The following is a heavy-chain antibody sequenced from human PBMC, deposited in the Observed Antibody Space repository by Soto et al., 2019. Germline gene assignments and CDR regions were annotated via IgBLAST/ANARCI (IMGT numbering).Heavy chain of an antibody. D-gene: IGHD2-15*01. CDR3: AGSSSYHHYNIIGVRFPTFDY. Sequence: ASVKVSCKVSGYTLTELSMHWVRQAPGKGLEWMGGFDPEDGETIYAQKFQGRVTMTADESTSTAYMELSSLRSEDTAVYYCAGSSSYHHYNIIGVRFPTFDYWGQGTLVTVSS. CDR1: GYTLTELS. CDR2: FDPEDGET. J-gene: IGHJ4*02. V-gene: IGHV1-24*01.